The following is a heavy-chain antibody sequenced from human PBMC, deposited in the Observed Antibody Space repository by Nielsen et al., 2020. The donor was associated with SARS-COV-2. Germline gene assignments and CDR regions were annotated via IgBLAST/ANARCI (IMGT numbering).Heavy chain of an antibody. CDR3: ARVIPGLGFDY. D-gene: IGHD2-21*01. Sequence: VRQAPGKGLEWVANIKQDGSEKYYVDSVKGRFTISRDNAKNSLYLQMNSLRAEDTAVYYCARVIPGLGFDYWGQGTLVTVSS. CDR2: IKQDGSEK. J-gene: IGHJ4*02. V-gene: IGHV3-7*03.